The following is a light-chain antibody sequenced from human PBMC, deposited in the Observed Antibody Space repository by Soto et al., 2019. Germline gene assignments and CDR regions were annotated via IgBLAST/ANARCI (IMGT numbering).Light chain of an antibody. Sequence: QSVLTQPPSVSGAQGQRVTISCTGSSSNIGAGYDVHWYQQLPGTAPKLLIYGNSNRPSGVPDRFSGSKSGTSASLAITGLQAEDEADYYCQSYDSSLSALFGGGTHLTVL. CDR2: GNS. J-gene: IGLJ3*02. CDR1: SSNIGAGYD. CDR3: QSYDSSLSAL. V-gene: IGLV1-40*01.